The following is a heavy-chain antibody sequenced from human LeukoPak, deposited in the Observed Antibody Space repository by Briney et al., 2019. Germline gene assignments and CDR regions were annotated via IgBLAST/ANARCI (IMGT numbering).Heavy chain of an antibody. CDR3: ASLNMYPRYFFDY. CDR1: GGSISSSSYY. J-gene: IGHJ4*02. D-gene: IGHD2/OR15-2a*01. CDR2: IYYSGST. Sequence: PSETLSLTCTVSGGSISSSSYYWGWIRQPPGKGLEWIGSIYYSGSTYLNPSLNSRVTISVDTSKNQFPLKLSSVTAADTAVYYCASLNMYPRYFFDYWGQGTLVTVSS. V-gene: IGHV4-39*01.